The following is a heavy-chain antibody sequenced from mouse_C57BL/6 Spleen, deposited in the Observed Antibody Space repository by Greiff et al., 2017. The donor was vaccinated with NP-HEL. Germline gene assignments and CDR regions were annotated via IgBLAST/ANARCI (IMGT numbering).Heavy chain of an antibody. CDR2: INPYNGDT. V-gene: IGHV1-20*01. J-gene: IGHJ1*03. CDR3: ARGDKYFDV. Sequence: VQLKESGPELVKPGDSVKISCKASGYSFTGYFMNWVMQSHGKSLEWIGRINPYNGDTFYNQKFKGKATLTVDKSSSTAHMELRSLTSEDSAVYYCARGDKYFDVWGTGTTVTVSS. CDR1: GYSFTGYF.